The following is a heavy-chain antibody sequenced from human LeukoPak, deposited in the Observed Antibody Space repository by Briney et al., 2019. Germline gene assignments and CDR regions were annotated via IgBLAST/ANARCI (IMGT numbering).Heavy chain of an antibody. V-gene: IGHV3-74*01. CDR1: GYTFSNYW. J-gene: IGHJ4*02. D-gene: IGHD6-13*01. Sequence: SCKASGYTFSNYWMHWVRQAPGKGLVWVSRINSDGSSTNYADSVKGRFTISRDNAKNTLYLQMISLRAEDTAVYYCARGGPAAGRFDYWGQGTLVTVSS. CDR2: INSDGSST. CDR3: ARGGPAAGRFDY.